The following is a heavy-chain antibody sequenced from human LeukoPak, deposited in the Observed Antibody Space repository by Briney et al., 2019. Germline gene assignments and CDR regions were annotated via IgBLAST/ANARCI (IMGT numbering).Heavy chain of an antibody. D-gene: IGHD6-13*01. V-gene: IGHV4-59*01. J-gene: IGHJ4*02. CDR2: FKHDGST. CDR1: GGPMSADY. Sequence: PSETLSLTCTVSGGPMSADYWCWIRQAPGMRLEWIGYFKHDGSTGYNPSLESRATISVDKSRNQISLTVVSVTAADTAVYYCARHPSAAAKLLFDYWGQGTLVTVSS. CDR3: ARHPSAAAKLLFDY.